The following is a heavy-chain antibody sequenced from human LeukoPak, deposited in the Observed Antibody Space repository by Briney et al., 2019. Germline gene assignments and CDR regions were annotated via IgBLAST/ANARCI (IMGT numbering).Heavy chain of an antibody. J-gene: IGHJ3*02. CDR1: GFTFSNYW. Sequence: GGSLRLSCAASGFTFSNYWMSWVRQAPGKGLEWVANIKQDGSEKYYVDSVKGRFTISRDNAKNSLYLQMNSLRAEDTAVYYCARARYYYDSSGRRTAFDIWGQGTMVTVSS. D-gene: IGHD3-22*01. V-gene: IGHV3-7*03. CDR3: ARARYYYDSSGRRTAFDI. CDR2: IKQDGSEK.